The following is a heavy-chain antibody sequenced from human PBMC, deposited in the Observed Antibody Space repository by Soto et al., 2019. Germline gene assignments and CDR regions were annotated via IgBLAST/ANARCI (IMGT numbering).Heavy chain of an antibody. CDR2: IYYSGST. D-gene: IGHD5-12*01. CDR1: GGSISSYY. V-gene: IGHV4-59*01. CDR3: ARLGDGYNRY. J-gene: IGHJ4*02. Sequence: PSETLSLTCTVSGGSISSYYWSWIRQPPGKGLEWIGYIYYSGSTNYNPSLKSRVTISVDTSKNQFSLKLSSVTAADTAVYYCARLGDGYNRYWGPGTLVTVSS.